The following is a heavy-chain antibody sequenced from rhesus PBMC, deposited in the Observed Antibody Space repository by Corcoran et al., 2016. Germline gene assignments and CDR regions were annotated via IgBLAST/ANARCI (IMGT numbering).Heavy chain of an antibody. Sequence: QVQLQESGPGLVKPSETLSLTCAVSGYSISSGYYWGWIRQPPGKGLEYIGYIGGSTGNSSYNPALKRRVTISKDTSKNQFSLELSSVTAADTAIYYCARQGGLAAGRVFDFWGQGVLVTVSS. CDR2: IGGSTGNS. J-gene: IGHJ4*01. CDR1: GYSISSGYY. CDR3: ARQGGLAAGRVFDF. D-gene: IGHD6-13*01. V-gene: IGHV4-99*01.